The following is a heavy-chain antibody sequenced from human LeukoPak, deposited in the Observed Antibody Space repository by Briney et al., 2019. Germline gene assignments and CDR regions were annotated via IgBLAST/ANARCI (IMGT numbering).Heavy chain of an antibody. CDR1: GGSISTYY. CDR3: AGDKAHSYGRYFDP. CDR2: ISNGNT. D-gene: IGHD5-18*01. V-gene: IGHV4-59*01. Sequence: PSETLSLTCTVAGGSISTYYWNWIRQTPGKGLEWIGHISNGNTDYNPSLKSQVTISADTSKNQFSLRLTSVTAADTAVYYCAGDKAHSYGRYFDPWGQGALVIVSS. J-gene: IGHJ5*02.